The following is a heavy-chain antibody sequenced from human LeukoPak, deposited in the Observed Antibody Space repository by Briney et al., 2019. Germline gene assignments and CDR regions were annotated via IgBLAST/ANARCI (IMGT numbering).Heavy chain of an antibody. CDR3: TTLYYDFWSGYGNYYYYMDV. CDR1: GFTFSTYW. J-gene: IGHJ6*03. Sequence: PGGSLRLSCAASGFTFSTYWMTWVRQAPGRGLEWVGRIKSKTDGGTTDYAAPVKGIFTISRDDSKNTLYLQMNSLKTEDTAVYYCTTLYYDFWSGYGNYYYYMDVWGKGTTVTVSS. CDR2: IKSKTDGGTT. D-gene: IGHD3-3*01. V-gene: IGHV3-15*01.